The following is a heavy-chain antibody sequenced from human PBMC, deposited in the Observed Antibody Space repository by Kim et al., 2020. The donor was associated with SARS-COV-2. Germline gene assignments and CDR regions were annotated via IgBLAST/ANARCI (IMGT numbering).Heavy chain of an antibody. J-gene: IGHJ5*02. D-gene: IGHD2-15*01. V-gene: IGHV4-59*01. CDR2: IYYSGST. CDR3: ARDRLFGGWFDP. Sequence: TLSLTCTVSGGSISSYYWSWIRQPPGKGLEWIGYIYYSGSTNYNPSLKSRVTISVDTSKNQFSLKLSSVTAADTAVYYCARDRLFGGWFDPWGQGTLVTVSS. CDR1: GGSISSYY.